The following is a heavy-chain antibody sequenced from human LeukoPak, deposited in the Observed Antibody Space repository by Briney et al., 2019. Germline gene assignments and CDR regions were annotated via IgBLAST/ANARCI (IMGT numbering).Heavy chain of an antibody. V-gene: IGHV3-21*01. Sequence: GGSLRLSCAASGFTFSTYSMNWLRLAPGKGLEWVSSISPDSNYKYYVDSVKGRFTISRDNAKSSLYLQMNSLRAEDTAVYYCVRGGYRGFGYEYWGQGTLVTVSS. CDR1: GFTFSTYS. J-gene: IGHJ4*02. CDR3: VRGGYRGFGYEY. D-gene: IGHD5-12*01. CDR2: ISPDSNYK.